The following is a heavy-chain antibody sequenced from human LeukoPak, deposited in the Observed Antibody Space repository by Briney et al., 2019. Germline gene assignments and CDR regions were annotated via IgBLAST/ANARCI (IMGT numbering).Heavy chain of an antibody. J-gene: IGHJ5*02. Sequence: ASVRVSCKASGYTFTRYDMHWVRQAPGQGLEWMGWINPNGGGTNYAQKFQGRVTMTRDTSISTAHMELSRLRSDDTAVYYCARGQNRFDPWGQGTLVTVSS. CDR2: INPNGGGT. CDR3: ARGQNRFDP. CDR1: GYTFTRYD. V-gene: IGHV1-2*02.